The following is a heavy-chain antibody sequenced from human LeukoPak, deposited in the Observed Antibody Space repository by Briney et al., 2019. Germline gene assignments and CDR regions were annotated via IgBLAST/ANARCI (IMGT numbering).Heavy chain of an antibody. D-gene: IGHD6-13*01. V-gene: IGHV3-30-3*01. CDR2: ISYDGSNK. CDR1: GFTFSSYA. Sequence: GRSLRLSCAASGFTFSSYAMHWVRQAPGKGLEWVAVISYDGSNKYYADSVKGRFTISRDNSKNTLYLQMNSLRAEDTAVYYCASELSYSSSWPTDYWGQGTLVTVSS. J-gene: IGHJ4*02. CDR3: ASELSYSSSWPTDY.